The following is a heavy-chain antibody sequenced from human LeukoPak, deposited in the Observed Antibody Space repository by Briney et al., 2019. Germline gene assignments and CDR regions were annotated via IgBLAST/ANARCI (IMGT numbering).Heavy chain of an antibody. CDR1: GGSISSGDYY. J-gene: IGHJ4*02. CDR2: SYYSGIA. CDR3: ARVGRGGATYGYVDY. D-gene: IGHD3-16*01. V-gene: IGHV4-31*01. Sequence: SQTLSLTCTVSGGSISSGDYYWSWIRQHPGKGLEWIGYSYYSGIAYYNPSLKSLVTISVDTSKNQFSLNLSSVTAADTAVYYCARVGRGGATYGYVDYWGQGALDTVSS.